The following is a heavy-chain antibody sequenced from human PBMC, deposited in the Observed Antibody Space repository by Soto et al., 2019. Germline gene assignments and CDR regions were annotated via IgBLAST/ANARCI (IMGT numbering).Heavy chain of an antibody. J-gene: IGHJ5*02. CDR1: GGSISSGGYY. CDR3: ARCSLVVIPVPGFDP. CDR2: TYYNGNT. D-gene: IGHD2-15*01. Sequence: PSDTLSLTCTVSGGSISSGGYYWSWIRQHPGRGLEWIGYTYYNGNTYYNPSLKSRVTVSVDTSKNQFSLNVRSVTAADTAVYYCARCSLVVIPVPGFDPWGQGTLVTVSS. V-gene: IGHV4-31*03.